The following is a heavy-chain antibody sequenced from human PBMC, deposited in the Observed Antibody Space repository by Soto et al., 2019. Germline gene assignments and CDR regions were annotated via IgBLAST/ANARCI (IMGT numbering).Heavy chain of an antibody. Sequence: QEQLVESGGGVVQPGRSLRLSCAASGFSFTTYDMHWVRQAPGKGLEGVAVIWFDGTKTYYEDSVKGRFTISRDNSKSTLSLQMNSLRVEDTAIYYCAREVAYYDSSGDALDIWGPGTMVTVSS. CDR1: GFSFTTYD. CDR3: AREVAYYDSSGDALDI. V-gene: IGHV3-33*01. CDR2: IWFDGTKT. D-gene: IGHD3-22*01. J-gene: IGHJ3*02.